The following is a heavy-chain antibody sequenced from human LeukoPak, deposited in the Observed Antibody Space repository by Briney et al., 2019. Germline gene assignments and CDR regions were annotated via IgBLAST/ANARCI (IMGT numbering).Heavy chain of an antibody. CDR1: GFTFGSYW. CDR2: INSDGSST. J-gene: IGHJ4*02. V-gene: IGHV3-74*01. Sequence: GGSLRLSCAASGFTFGSYWMHWVRQAPGKGLVWVSRINSDGSSTSYADSVKGRFTISRDNAKNTLYLQMNSLRAEDTAVYYCARDFMTTYYYDSSGYCFDYWGQGTLVTVSS. D-gene: IGHD3-22*01. CDR3: ARDFMTTYYYDSSGYCFDY.